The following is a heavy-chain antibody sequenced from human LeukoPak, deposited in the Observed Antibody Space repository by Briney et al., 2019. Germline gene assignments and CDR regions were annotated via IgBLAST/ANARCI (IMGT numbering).Heavy chain of an antibody. V-gene: IGHV4-59*01. Sequence: SETLSLTCTVSGGSISSYYWSWIRQPPGKGLEWIGYIYYSGSTNYNPSLKSRVTISVDTSKNQFSLKLSSVTAADTAVYYCARYYCSTTTCYYMDVWGKGTTVTVS. CDR3: ARYYCSTTTCYYMDV. D-gene: IGHD2-2*01. CDR1: GGSISSYY. J-gene: IGHJ6*03. CDR2: IYYSGST.